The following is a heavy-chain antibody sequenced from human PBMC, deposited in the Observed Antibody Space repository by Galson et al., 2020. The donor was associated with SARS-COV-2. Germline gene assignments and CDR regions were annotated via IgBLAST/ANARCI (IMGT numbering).Heavy chain of an antibody. CDR2: ISSDGSNS. D-gene: IGHD1-26*01. Sequence: ARSLTLSCAASGSTFSNYFMHCVRQPPGKGPEWVAFISSDGSNSFYADSLKGRFTISRDNSKSTLYLQMNSLRAEDTAVYYCARGGEWELPYYFDYWGQGTLVTVSS. CDR1: GSTFSNYF. V-gene: IGHV3-30*04. J-gene: IGHJ4*02. CDR3: ARGGEWELPYYFDY.